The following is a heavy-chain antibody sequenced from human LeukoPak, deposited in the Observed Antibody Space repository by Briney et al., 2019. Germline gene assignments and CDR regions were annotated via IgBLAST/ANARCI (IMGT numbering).Heavy chain of an antibody. J-gene: IGHJ3*02. CDR3: ARLSDWNYGDAFDI. Sequence: PSETLSLTCTVSGASIPSSTYYWGWIRQPPGKGLEWIGNIFYGGNTFHNPSLKSRITISVDTSKNQFSLKLSSVTAADTAVYYCARLSDWNYGDAFDIWGQGTMVTVSS. D-gene: IGHD1-7*01. CDR2: IFYGGNT. CDR1: GASIPSSTYY. V-gene: IGHV4-39*01.